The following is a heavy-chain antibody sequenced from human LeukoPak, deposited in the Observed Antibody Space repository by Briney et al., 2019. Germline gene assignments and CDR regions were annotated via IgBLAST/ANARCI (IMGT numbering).Heavy chain of an antibody. CDR3: ARDMYIVVVPAASGYYYGMDV. V-gene: IGHV1-2*02. Sequence: ASVKVSCKASGYTFTGYYMHWVRQAPGQGLEWMGWINPNSGGTNYAQKFQGRVTMTRDTSISTAYMELSRPRSDDTAVYYCARDMYIVVVPAASGYYYGMDVWGQGTTVTVSS. J-gene: IGHJ6*02. D-gene: IGHD2-2*01. CDR2: INPNSGGT. CDR1: GYTFTGYY.